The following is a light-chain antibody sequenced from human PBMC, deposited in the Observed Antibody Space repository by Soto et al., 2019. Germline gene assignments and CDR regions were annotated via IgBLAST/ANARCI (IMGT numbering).Light chain of an antibody. Sequence: EIVLTQSPAILSLSPGETATLSCRASQSARSYLLWHQPKPGQAPRVLIYDTSTRATGIPARFSGSESGTAYTLATSSREPEDFAGYYCQQRSGWPITFGQGTRLDI. J-gene: IGKJ5*01. CDR1: QSARSY. V-gene: IGKV3-11*01. CDR3: QQRSGWPIT. CDR2: DTS.